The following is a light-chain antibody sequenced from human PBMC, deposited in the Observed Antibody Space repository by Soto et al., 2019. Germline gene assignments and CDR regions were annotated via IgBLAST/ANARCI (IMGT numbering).Light chain of an antibody. V-gene: IGLV1-47*01. CDR1: DSNIGRNV. CDR3: AAWDDLLSGHYV. J-gene: IGLJ1*01. Sequence: QSVPTQPPSASGTPGQRVTISCSGSDSNIGRNVVYWYQQLPGTAPKLLVYRSDQRPSGVPDRFSGYKSDTSASLAITGLRPEDEADYYCAAWDDLLSGHYVFGTGTKVTVL. CDR2: RSD.